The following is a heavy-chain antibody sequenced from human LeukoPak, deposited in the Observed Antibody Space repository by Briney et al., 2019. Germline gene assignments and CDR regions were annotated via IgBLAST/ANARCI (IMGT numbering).Heavy chain of an antibody. CDR1: GYTFTSYD. J-gene: IGHJ6*02. V-gene: IGHV1-8*01. CDR2: MNPNSGNT. CDR3: ARAIGYGMDV. Sequence: ASVKVSCKASGYTFTSYDINWVRQATGQGLEWMGWMNPNSGNTGYAQKFQGRVTMTRDTSISTAYMELSRLRSDDTAVYYCARAIGYGMDVWGQGTTVTVSS. D-gene: IGHD3-10*01.